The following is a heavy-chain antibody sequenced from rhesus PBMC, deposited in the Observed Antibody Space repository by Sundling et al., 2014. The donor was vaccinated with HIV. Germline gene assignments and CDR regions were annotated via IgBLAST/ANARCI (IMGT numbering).Heavy chain of an antibody. Sequence: QVQLQESGPGLVKPSETLSLSCAVSGGSITSNSWSWIRQAPGKGLEWIGRISGSRGTTDYNPSLRSRVAISRDTSKNHFSLRLNSVADADTAIYYCAREKPRVEYFAVWGQGALVIVSS. D-gene: IGHD3-40*01. CDR1: GGSITSNS. CDR3: AREKPRVEYFAV. J-gene: IGHJ1*01. V-gene: IGHV4-173*01. CDR2: ISGSRGTT.